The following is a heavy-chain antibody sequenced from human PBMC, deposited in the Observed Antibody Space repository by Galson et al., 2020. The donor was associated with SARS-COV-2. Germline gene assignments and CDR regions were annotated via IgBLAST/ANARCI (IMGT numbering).Heavy chain of an antibody. Sequence: LTCTVSAGSISTSSDYWGWIRQPPGKGLEWIATISYSGSTYYNPSLKSRVMISVDKSKNQFSLKMSSVTAADTAVYYCARRKYYNYYMDVWGKGTTVTISS. J-gene: IGHJ6*03. CDR1: AGSISTSSDY. CDR3: ARRKYYNYYMDV. V-gene: IGHV4-39*01. CDR2: ISYSGST.